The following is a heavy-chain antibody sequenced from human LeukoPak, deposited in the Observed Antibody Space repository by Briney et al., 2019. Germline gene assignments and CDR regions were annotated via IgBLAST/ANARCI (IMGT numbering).Heavy chain of an antibody. Sequence: SETLSLTCAVSGGSISSSNWWSWVRQPPGKGLEWIGEVYHSGSTNYNPSLKSRVTISVDTSKNQFSLKLSSVTAADTAVYYCASSPGSVPFGGVIDLYFDYWGQGTLVTVSS. CDR1: GGSISSSNW. J-gene: IGHJ4*02. CDR3: ASSPGSVPFGGVIDLYFDY. V-gene: IGHV4-4*02. D-gene: IGHD3-16*02. CDR2: VYHSGST.